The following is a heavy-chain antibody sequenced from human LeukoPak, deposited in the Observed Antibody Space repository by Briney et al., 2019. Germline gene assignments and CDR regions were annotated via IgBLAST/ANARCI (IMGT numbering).Heavy chain of an antibody. V-gene: IGHV3-53*01. CDR3: ARGGHYDSSGYSGILA. CDR1: GFTISSNY. CDR2: IYSGGTT. J-gene: IGHJ4*02. Sequence: GGSLRLSCAASGFTISSNYMNWVRPAPGKGLEWVSVIYSGGTTYYPDSVKGRFTISRDNSKNTLYLQMNSLRAEDTAGYYCARGGHYDSSGYSGILAWGQGTLVTVSS. D-gene: IGHD3-22*01.